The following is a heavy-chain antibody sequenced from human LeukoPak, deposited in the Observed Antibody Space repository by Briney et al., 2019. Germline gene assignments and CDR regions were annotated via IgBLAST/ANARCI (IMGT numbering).Heavy chain of an antibody. J-gene: IGHJ6*02. Sequence: SETLSLTCTVSGGSISSYYWSWIRQPAGKGLEWIGRIYTSGSTNYNPSLKSRVTTSVDTSKNQFSLKLSSVTAADTAVYYCARDQSITMVRGVIITLDGMDVWGQGTTVTVSS. CDR3: ARDQSITMVRGVIITLDGMDV. CDR1: GGSISSYY. V-gene: IGHV4-4*07. D-gene: IGHD3-10*01. CDR2: IYTSGST.